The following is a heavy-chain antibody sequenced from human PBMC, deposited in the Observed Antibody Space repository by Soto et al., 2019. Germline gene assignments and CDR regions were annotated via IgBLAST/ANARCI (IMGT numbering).Heavy chain of an antibody. D-gene: IGHD5-18*01. V-gene: IGHV1-69*02. CDR1: GGTFSSYT. Sequence: ASVKVSCKASGGTFSSYTISWVRQAPGQGLEWMGRIIPILGIANYAQKFQGRVTITADKSTSTAYMELSSLRSEDTAVYYCARALRGYSYGYYFDYWGQGTLVTVSS. CDR2: IIPILGIA. J-gene: IGHJ4*02. CDR3: ARALRGYSYGYYFDY.